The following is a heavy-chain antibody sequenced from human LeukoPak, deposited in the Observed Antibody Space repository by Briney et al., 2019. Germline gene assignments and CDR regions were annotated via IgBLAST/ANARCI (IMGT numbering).Heavy chain of an antibody. D-gene: IGHD4-17*01. J-gene: IGHJ4*02. V-gene: IGHV3-23*01. CDR2: ISGSGGST. CDR1: GFTFSSYA. Sequence: GGSLRLSCAAPGFTFSSYAMSWVRQAPGKGLEWVSAISGSGGSTYYADSVKGRFTISRDNSKNTLYLQMNSLRAEDTAVYYCATSLYGYYILKNWGQGTLVTVSS. CDR3: ATSLYGYYILKN.